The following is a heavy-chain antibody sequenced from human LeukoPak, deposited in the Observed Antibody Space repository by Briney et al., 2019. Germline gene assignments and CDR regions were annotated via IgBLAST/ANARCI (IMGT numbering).Heavy chain of an antibody. V-gene: IGHV3-7*01. Sequence: PGGSLRLSCAASGFTFSSYWMSWVRQAPGKGLEWVANIKQDGSEKYYVDSVKGRFTISRDNAKNSLYLQMNSLRAEDTAVYYCARVCRGYYPLKTFDYWGQGTLVTVSS. CDR1: GFTFSSYW. J-gene: IGHJ4*02. CDR3: ARVCRGYYPLKTFDY. CDR2: IKQDGSEK. D-gene: IGHD3-22*01.